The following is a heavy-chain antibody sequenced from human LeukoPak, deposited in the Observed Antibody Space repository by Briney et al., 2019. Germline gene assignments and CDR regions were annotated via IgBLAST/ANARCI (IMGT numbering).Heavy chain of an antibody. J-gene: IGHJ4*03. CDR3: ARGRDDSDADCYFAF. Sequence: GMFLRLSCAASGFTFSRYTMHWLRQAPGKELEGVAVVSHGERTEYYADSVKGRFTISLDISNNRLYLQMSSLRAEDTALYYCARGRDDSDADCYFAFWGHGTQVT. CDR1: GFTFSRYT. V-gene: IGHV3-30*03. CDR2: VSHGERTE. D-gene: IGHD3-22*01.